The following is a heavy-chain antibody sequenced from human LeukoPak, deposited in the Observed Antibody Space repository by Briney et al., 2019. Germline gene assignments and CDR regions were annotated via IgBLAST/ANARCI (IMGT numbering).Heavy chain of an antibody. CDR3: ARDIVHVDTAMVFGFGDY. V-gene: IGHV3-30*02. CDR2: IRYDGSNK. CDR1: GFTFSSYG. J-gene: IGHJ4*02. D-gene: IGHD5-18*01. Sequence: LAGGSLRLSRAASGFTFSSYGMHWVRQAPAKGLEGVACIRYDGSNKYYADSVKGRFTISRDNSKNTLYLQMNSLRAEDTALYYCARDIVHVDTAMVFGFGDYWGQGTLVTVSS.